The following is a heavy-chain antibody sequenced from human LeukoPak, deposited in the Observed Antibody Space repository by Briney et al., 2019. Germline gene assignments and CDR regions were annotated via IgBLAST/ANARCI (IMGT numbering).Heavy chain of an antibody. J-gene: IGHJ4*02. CDR3: ARDHYDSGSFDY. D-gene: IGHD3-10*01. CDR2: ISSGSGTI. CDR1: GFTFSIYS. V-gene: IGHV3-48*02. Sequence: GGSLRLSCAASGFTFSIYSLNWVRQAPGKGLEWLSYISSGSGTIKYADSVKGRFTISRDNAKNSLYLQMTSLSDEDTAVYYCARDHYDSGSFDYWGQGTLVTVSS.